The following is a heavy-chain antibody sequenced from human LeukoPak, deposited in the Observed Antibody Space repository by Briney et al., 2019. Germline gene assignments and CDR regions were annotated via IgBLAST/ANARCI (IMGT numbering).Heavy chain of an antibody. D-gene: IGHD6-13*01. V-gene: IGHV1-2*02. CDR3: ARGTTSIAALPTGWFDP. J-gene: IGHJ5*02. Sequence: ASVKVSCKASGYTFTGYYMHWVRQAPGQGLEWMGWINPNSGGTNYAQKFQGRVTMTRDTSISTAYMELSRLRSDDTAVYYCARGTTSIAALPTGWFDPWGQGTLVTVSS. CDR1: GYTFTGYY. CDR2: INPNSGGT.